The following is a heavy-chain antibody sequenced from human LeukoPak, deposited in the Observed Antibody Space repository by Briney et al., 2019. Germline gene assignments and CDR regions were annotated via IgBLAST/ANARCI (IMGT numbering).Heavy chain of an antibody. CDR3: ARDLFFSDAGYSSGWRAEYFHH. CDR1: GFTFSSHW. D-gene: IGHD6-19*01. J-gene: IGHJ1*01. V-gene: IGHV3-74*01. Sequence: GGSLRLSCAASGFTFSSHWMHWVRQAPGKGLVWDSGINGAGSSTSYADSVKGRFTVSRDNAKNTLNLQMNSLRAEDTAVYYCARDLFFSDAGYSSGWRAEYFHHWGQGTLVTVSS. CDR2: INGAGSST.